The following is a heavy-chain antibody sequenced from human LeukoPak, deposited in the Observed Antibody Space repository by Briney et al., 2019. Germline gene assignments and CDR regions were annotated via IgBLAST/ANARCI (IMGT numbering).Heavy chain of an antibody. D-gene: IGHD1-14*01. Sequence: GGSLRLSCAASGFTVSSNFMYWVRQAPGKGLEWVSVIQSGGATNYADSVKGRFTISRDNAKNSLYLQMNSLRAEDTAVYYCARAEPRRTFYYWGQGTLVTVSS. CDR3: ARAEPRRTFYY. CDR2: IQSGGAT. J-gene: IGHJ4*02. CDR1: GFTVSSNF. V-gene: IGHV3-53*01.